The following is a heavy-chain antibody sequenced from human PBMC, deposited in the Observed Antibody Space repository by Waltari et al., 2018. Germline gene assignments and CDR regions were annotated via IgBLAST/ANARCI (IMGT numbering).Heavy chain of an antibody. CDR2: IKQDGREK. V-gene: IGHV3-7*03. D-gene: IGHD1-26*01. CDR3: ATRGTYYKFDY. Sequence: EVQLVESGGGLVQPGGSLRLSCAASGFTFSSYWMSWVRQAPGKGLEWVANIKQDGREKYYVESVKGRFTISRDNAKNSLYLQMNSLRAEDTAVYYCATRGTYYKFDYWGQGSLVTVSS. J-gene: IGHJ4*02. CDR1: GFTFSSYW.